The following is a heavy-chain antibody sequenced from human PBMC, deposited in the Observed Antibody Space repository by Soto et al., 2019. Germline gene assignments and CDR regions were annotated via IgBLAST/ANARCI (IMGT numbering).Heavy chain of an antibody. D-gene: IGHD1-20*01. CDR3: ATDEVYSDYYYGLDV. CDR2: ISAYNGNT. Sequence: QVQLVQSGAEVKKPGASVKVSCKASGYTFTSYGIGWVRQAPGQGLEWMGWISAYNGNTNYAQKLQGRVTMTTDISTSTAYMELRSLRSDDTAVDYCATDEVYSDYYYGLDVWGQGTTVTVSS. J-gene: IGHJ6*02. CDR1: GYTFTSYG. V-gene: IGHV1-18*01.